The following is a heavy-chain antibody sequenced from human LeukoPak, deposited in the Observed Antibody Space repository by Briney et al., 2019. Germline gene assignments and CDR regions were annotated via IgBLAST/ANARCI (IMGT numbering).Heavy chain of an antibody. Sequence: LRLAFSASRVTFDRSVMHWGRPAPGKGRGWGSGISWNSDIIGYVDSVKGRFTISRDNAKNSLYLQMHSLTVEDMALYYCTKANGWYSGAFDIWGQGTVVTVSS. CDR1: RVTFDRSV. J-gene: IGHJ3*02. CDR2: ISWNSDII. V-gene: IGHV3-9*03. D-gene: IGHD6-19*01. CDR3: TKANGWYSGAFDI.